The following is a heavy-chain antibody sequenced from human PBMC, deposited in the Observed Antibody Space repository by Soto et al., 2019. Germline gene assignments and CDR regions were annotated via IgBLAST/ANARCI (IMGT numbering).Heavy chain of an antibody. V-gene: IGHV3-53*01. Sequence: LRLSCVASGFTVSSNYMSWVRQAPGKGLEWVSVIYKSGSTYCADSGKGRFTISRDNSKDTLYLQMNSLKTEDTAVYYCVRATYFSDSSGYTRCFDYWGQGTLVTV. CDR2: IYKSGST. J-gene: IGHJ4*02. D-gene: IGHD3-22*01. CDR3: VRATYFSDSSGYTRCFDY. CDR1: GFTVSSNY.